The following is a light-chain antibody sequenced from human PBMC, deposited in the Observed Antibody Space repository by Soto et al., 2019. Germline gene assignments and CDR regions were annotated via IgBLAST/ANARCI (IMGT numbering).Light chain of an antibody. CDR3: SSYAGSNNMI. Sequence: QSVLTQPPSASGSPGQSITISCTGTSTDVGTYNYVSWYQQHPGKAPKLMIYEVNKRPSGVPDRFSGSKSGNTASLTVSGVQAEDEADYYCSSYAGSNNMIFGGGTKLTVL. CDR2: EVN. J-gene: IGLJ2*01. CDR1: STDVGTYNY. V-gene: IGLV2-8*01.